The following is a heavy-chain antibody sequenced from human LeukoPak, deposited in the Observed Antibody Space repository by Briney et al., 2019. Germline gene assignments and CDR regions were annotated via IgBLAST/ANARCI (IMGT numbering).Heavy chain of an antibody. V-gene: IGHV3-23*01. CDR3: AKDYTIFGVVHPRPYDY. D-gene: IGHD3-3*01. J-gene: IGHJ4*02. CDR2: ISGSGGST. CDR1: RFTFSSYA. Sequence: PGGSLRLSCAASRFTFSSYAMSWVRQAPGKGLEWVSAISGSGGSTYYADSVKGRFTISRDNSKNTLYLQMNSLRAEDTAVYYCAKDYTIFGVVHPRPYDYWGQGTLVTVSS.